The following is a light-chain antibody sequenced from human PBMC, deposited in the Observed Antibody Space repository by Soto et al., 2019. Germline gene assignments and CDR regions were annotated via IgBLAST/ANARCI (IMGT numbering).Light chain of an antibody. J-gene: IGKJ1*01. Sequence: EILFSQSPGTLSFSPRERATLSCRASQSVSSSYLAWYQQKPGQAPRLLIYGASSRATGIPDRFSGSGSGTDFTLTISRLEPEDFAVYYCQQYGSSPPTFGQGTKVDIK. CDR2: GAS. CDR1: QSVSSSY. CDR3: QQYGSSPPT. V-gene: IGKV3-20*01.